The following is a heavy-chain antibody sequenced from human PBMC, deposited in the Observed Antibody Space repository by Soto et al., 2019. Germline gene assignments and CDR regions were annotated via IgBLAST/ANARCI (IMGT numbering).Heavy chain of an antibody. D-gene: IGHD2-8*02. CDR3: AKGLLALFDY. V-gene: IGHV3-23*01. CDR2: VSGSGGGT. CDR1: GFTFIGFP. Sequence: GGSLSSPGPALGFTFIGFPMSGVGQARGKGLEWVAAVSGSGGGTYSAASVKGGFTISRGNSKNALYLQMNSPRAEDKAVYYCAKGLLALFDYWGQGTLVTVSS. J-gene: IGHJ4*02.